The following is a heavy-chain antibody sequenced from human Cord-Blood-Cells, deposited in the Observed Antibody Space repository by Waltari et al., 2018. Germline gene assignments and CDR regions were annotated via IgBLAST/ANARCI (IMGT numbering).Heavy chain of an antibody. D-gene: IGHD6-13*01. CDR2: INHSGSN. CDR1: GGSFSGYY. V-gene: IGHV4-34*01. Sequence: QVQLQQWGAGLLKPSETLSLTCAVYGGSFSGYYWSWIRQSPGKGLAWIGEINHSGSNNYNPALKSRGTISVDTSKNQFSLKLSSVTAADTAVYYCARGAAAGNFDYWGQGTLVTVSS. CDR3: ARGAAAGNFDY. J-gene: IGHJ4*02.